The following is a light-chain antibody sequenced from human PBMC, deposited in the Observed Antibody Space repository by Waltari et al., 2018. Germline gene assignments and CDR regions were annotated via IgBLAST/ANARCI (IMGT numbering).Light chain of an antibody. CDR2: GAS. CDR1: QSVSSS. V-gene: IGKV3-15*01. Sequence: EIVMTQSPATLSLSPGERATLSCRASQSVSSSLAWYQQKPGQAPRLLIYGASGRATGIPDRFSGSGSGTDFTLTISSLEPEDVAVYYCLQRSNWPWTFGQGTKVEIK. CDR3: LQRSNWPWT. J-gene: IGKJ1*01.